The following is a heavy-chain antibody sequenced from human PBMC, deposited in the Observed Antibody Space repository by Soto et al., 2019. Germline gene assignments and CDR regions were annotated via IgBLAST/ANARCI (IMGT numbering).Heavy chain of an antibody. CDR2: IYYSGST. Sequence: SETLSLTCTVSGGSISSGGYYWSWIRQHPGKGLEWIGYIYYSGSTYYNPSLKSRVTISLNTSKNEVSLRLTSVTAADTAVYYCARLGGYYQALDSWGQGTLVTVSS. J-gene: IGHJ4*02. CDR3: ARLGGYYQALDS. V-gene: IGHV4-31*03. D-gene: IGHD3-22*01. CDR1: GGSISSGGYY.